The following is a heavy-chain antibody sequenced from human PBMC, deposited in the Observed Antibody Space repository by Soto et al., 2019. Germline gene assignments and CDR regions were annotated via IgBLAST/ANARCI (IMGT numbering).Heavy chain of an antibody. Sequence: GGSLRLSCAASGFTFSSYSMNWVRQAPGKGLEWVSSISSSSSYIYYADSVKGRFTISRDNAKNSLYLQMNSLRAEDTVVYCCARDSSGWYFDYWGQGTLVTVSS. D-gene: IGHD6-19*01. CDR3: ARDSSGWYFDY. V-gene: IGHV3-21*01. CDR1: GFTFSSYS. CDR2: ISSSSSYI. J-gene: IGHJ4*02.